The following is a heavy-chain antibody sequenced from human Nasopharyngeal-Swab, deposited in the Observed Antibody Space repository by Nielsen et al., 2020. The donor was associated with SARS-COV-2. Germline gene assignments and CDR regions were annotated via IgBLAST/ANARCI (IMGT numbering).Heavy chain of an antibody. V-gene: IGHV1-46*01. CDR2: IDPSGGST. Sequence: WVRQAPGQGLEWMGIIDPSGGSTTYAQKFQDRVTLTRDTSTSTVYMELSSLTSDDTAVYYCARQGKLGDGHIFNVWGQGTMVTVSS. D-gene: IGHD1-26*01. CDR3: ARQGKLGDGHIFNV. J-gene: IGHJ3*01.